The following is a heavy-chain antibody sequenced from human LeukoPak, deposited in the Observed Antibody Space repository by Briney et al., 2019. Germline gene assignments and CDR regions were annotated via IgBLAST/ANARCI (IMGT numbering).Heavy chain of an antibody. CDR3: ARLVIADRGYDSSGYYDDY. D-gene: IGHD3-22*01. CDR2: IYYSGST. CDR1: GGSISSYY. V-gene: IGHV4-59*08. Sequence: SETLSLTCTVSGGSISSYYWSWIRQPPGKGLEWIGYIYYSGSTNYNPSLKSRVTISVDTSKNQFSLKLSSVTAADTAVYYCARLVIADRGYDSSGYYDDYWGQGTLVTVSS. J-gene: IGHJ4*02.